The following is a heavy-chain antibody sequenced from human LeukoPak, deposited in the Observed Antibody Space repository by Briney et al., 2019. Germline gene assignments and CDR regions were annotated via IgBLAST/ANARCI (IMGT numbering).Heavy chain of an antibody. CDR2: ISSSGSTI. CDR3: ATYRQVLLPFES. V-gene: IGHV3-48*03. CDR1: RFTFSSYE. Sequence: GGSLRLSCAASRFTFSSYEMNWVRQAPGKGLEWVSYISSSGSTIYYADSVRGRFTISRDNSKSTLSLQMNSLRAEDTAIYYCATYRQVLLPFESWGQGTLVTVSS. J-gene: IGHJ4*02. D-gene: IGHD2-8*02.